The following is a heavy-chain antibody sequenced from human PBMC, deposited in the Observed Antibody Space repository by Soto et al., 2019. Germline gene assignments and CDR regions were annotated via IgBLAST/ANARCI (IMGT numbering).Heavy chain of an antibody. CDR3: ARVMGIAARQVDYYYYGMDG. D-gene: IGHD6-6*01. V-gene: IGHV4-59*01. CDR2: IYYSGST. J-gene: IGHJ6*02. Sequence: SETLSLTCTVSGGSISSYYWSWIRQPPGKGLEWIGYIYYSGSTNYNPSLKSRVTISVDTSKNQFSLKLSSVTAADTAVYYCARVMGIAARQVDYYYYGMDGWGQGTTVTVSS. CDR1: GGSISSYY.